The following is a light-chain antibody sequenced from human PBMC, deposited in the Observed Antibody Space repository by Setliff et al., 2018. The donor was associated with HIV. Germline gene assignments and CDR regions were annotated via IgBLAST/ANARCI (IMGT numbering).Light chain of an antibody. CDR2: EGT. V-gene: IGLV2-23*01. J-gene: IGLJ1*01. CDR1: SSDVGSYNL. CDR3: CSYAGTTTVV. Sequence: QSVLTQPXXVSGSPGQSITISCTGTSSDVGSYNLVPWYQQHPGNAPKRRIYEGTKRPSGVSNRISGSKSGNTASLTISGLQAADEADYYCCSYAGTTTVVFGTGTKVTVL.